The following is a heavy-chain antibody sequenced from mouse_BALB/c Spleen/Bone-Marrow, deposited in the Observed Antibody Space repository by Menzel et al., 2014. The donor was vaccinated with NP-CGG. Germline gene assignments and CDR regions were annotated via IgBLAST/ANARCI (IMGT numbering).Heavy chain of an antibody. J-gene: IGHJ2*01. D-gene: IGHD1-1*01. Sequence: EVQGVESGGDLVKPGGSLKLSCAASGFTFSTYGMSWVRQTPDKRLEWVATISSGGSHSYYSDSGQGRFHISRDNAKNTLYLQMSSLKSVDTAMFYCTRQITTDFDYWGHGTTLTVPS. CDR1: GFTFSTYG. CDR2: ISSGGSHS. V-gene: IGHV5-6*01. CDR3: TRQITTDFDY.